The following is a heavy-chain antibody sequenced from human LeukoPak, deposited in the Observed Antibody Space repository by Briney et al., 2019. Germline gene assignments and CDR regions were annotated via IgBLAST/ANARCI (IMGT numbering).Heavy chain of an antibody. D-gene: IGHD6-19*01. Sequence: ASVKVSCKASGYTFTGYQMHWVRLAPGPGLEWMGIINPSGGGTTYAEKFQGRVTMTRDTSTSTVYMELSSLRSEDTAVDYCARDSLRTAIAMAGGNWFDPWGQGTLVTVSS. V-gene: IGHV1-46*01. CDR1: GYTFTGYQ. CDR2: INPSGGGT. J-gene: IGHJ5*02. CDR3: ARDSLRTAIAMAGGNWFDP.